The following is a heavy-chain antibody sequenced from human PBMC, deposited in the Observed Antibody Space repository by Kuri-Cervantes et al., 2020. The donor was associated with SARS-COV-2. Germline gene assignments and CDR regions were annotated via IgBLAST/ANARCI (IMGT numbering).Heavy chain of an antibody. D-gene: IGHD2-15*01. CDR3: ARSPRLGYCSGGSCDWGRYYGMDV. J-gene: IGHJ6*02. CDR1: GGSISSSSYY. CDR2: IYYSGST. V-gene: IGHV4-39*01. Sequence: SETLSLTCTVSGGSISSSSYYWGWIRQPPGKGLEWIGSIYYSGSTYYNPSLKSRVTISVDTSKNQFSLKLSSVTAADTAVYYCARSPRLGYCSGGSCDWGRYYGMDVWGQGTTVTVSS.